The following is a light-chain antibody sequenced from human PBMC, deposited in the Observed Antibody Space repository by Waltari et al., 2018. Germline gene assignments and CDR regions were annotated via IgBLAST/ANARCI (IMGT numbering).Light chain of an antibody. Sequence: DIVLTQSPAILSLSPGERASLSCRASQSVTNYLAWYQQKPGPAPRLLIEDTSNRATGIPARFSGSGFATDFTLTISSLEPDDFAVYYCQQRRNWPLTFGGGTKVEIK. CDR3: QQRRNWPLT. V-gene: IGKV3-11*01. CDR1: QSVTNY. CDR2: DTS. J-gene: IGKJ4*01.